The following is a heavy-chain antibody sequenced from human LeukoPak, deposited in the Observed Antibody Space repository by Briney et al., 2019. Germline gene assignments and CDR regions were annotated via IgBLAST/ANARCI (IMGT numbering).Heavy chain of an antibody. J-gene: IGHJ4*02. CDR3: ARHEGVVTSGFDS. D-gene: IGHD2-21*02. V-gene: IGHV4-34*01. CDR1: GGSFSGYY. CDR2: INHSGST. Sequence: SETLSLTCAVYGGSFSGYYWSWIRQPPGKGLEWIGEINHSGSTNYNPSLKSRVTISVDTSKNQFSLKLSSVTVADTAVYYCARHEGVVTSGFDSWGQGTLVTVSS.